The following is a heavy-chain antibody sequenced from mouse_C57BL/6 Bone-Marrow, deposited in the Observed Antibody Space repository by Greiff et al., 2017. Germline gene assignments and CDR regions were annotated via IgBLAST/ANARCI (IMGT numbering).Heavy chain of an antibody. V-gene: IGHV1-18*01. Sequence: EVQRVESGPELVKPGASVKIPCKASGYTFTDYNMDWVKQSHGKSLEWIGDINPNNGGTIYNQKFKGKATLTVDKSSSTAYMELRSLTSEDTAVYYCARSEIYYDYDGAMDYWGQGTSVTVSS. CDR2: INPNNGGT. CDR1: GYTFTDYN. J-gene: IGHJ4*01. CDR3: ARSEIYYDYDGAMDY. D-gene: IGHD2-4*01.